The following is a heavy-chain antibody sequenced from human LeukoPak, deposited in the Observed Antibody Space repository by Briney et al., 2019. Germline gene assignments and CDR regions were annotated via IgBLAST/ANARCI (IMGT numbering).Heavy chain of an antibody. D-gene: IGHD4-23*01. Sequence: ASVKVSCKSSGGTFSSYTISWVRQAPGQGLEWMGRIIPILGIANYAQKFQGRVTITADKSTSTAYMELSSLRSEDTAVYYCARLSTVVTPGTAYWGQGTLVTVSS. CDR3: ARLSTVVTPGTAY. CDR2: IIPILGIA. CDR1: GGTFSSYT. J-gene: IGHJ4*02. V-gene: IGHV1-69*02.